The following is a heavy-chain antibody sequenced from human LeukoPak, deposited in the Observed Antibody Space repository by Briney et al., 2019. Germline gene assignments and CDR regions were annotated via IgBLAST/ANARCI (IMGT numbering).Heavy chain of an antibody. V-gene: IGHV3-30*02. CDR1: GFMFTSYG. J-gene: IGHJ4*02. CDR3: AKKGYGGYLTD. Sequence: PGGSLRLSCAASGFMFTSYGMHWVRQIPGKGLEWVASMEYDGTTKSYPDYVKGRMTISRDTSTNTVYLDMNSLRTQDTALYFCAKKGYGGYLTDWGQGTLATVSS. D-gene: IGHD4-23*01. CDR2: MEYDGTTK.